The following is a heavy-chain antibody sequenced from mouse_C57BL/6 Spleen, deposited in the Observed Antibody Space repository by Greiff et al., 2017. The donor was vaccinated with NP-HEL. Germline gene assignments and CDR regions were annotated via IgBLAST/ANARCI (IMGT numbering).Heavy chain of an antibody. CDR2: IWGVGST. Sequence: QVQLKESGPGLVAPSQSLSITCTVSGFSLTSYGVDWVRQSPGKGLEWLGVIWGVGSTNYNSALKSRLSISKDNSKSQVFLKMNSLKTDDTAMYYCASEGDYGDWFAYWGRGTLVTVSA. V-gene: IGHV2-6*01. CDR3: ASEGDYGDWFAY. J-gene: IGHJ3*01. D-gene: IGHD2-4*01. CDR1: GFSLTSYG.